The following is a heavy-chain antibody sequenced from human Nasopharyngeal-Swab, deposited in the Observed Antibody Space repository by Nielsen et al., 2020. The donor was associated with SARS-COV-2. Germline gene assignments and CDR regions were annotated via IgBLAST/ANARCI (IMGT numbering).Heavy chain of an antibody. CDR2: ISVYNGNT. Sequence: ASVKVSCKASGYTFTSYGISWVRKAPGQGLEWMGWISVYNGNTNYAQNLQGRVTMTTDTSTSTAYMELRSLRSGDTAVCYCARFSPPLYCNSPTCLATWFDPWGQGTLVTVSS. J-gene: IGHJ5*02. CDR1: GYTFTSYG. D-gene: IGHD2-2*01. CDR3: ARFSPPLYCNSPTCLATWFDP. V-gene: IGHV1-18*01.